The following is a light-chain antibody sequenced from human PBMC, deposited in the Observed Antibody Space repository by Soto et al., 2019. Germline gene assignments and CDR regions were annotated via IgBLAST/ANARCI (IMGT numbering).Light chain of an antibody. V-gene: IGLV2-14*03. J-gene: IGLJ2*01. CDR1: SSDVGGYNY. Sequence: QSALTQPASVSGSPGQSITISCTGTSSDVGGYNYVAWYQQLPGKAPKVMIFDVSDRPSGVSPRFSGSKSGNTASLTISGLQAEDEADYYCSSFTSSRAVVFGKGTKLTVL. CDR3: SSFTSSRAVV. CDR2: DVS.